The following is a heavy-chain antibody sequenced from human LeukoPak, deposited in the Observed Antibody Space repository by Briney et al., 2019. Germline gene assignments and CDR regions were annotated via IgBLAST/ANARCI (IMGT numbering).Heavy chain of an antibody. D-gene: IGHD6-25*01. J-gene: IGHJ5*02. Sequence: SETLSLTCSVAGGSIRDYYWRWIRQPAGEGLEWIGRIHAGGATRYNPSFEGRVTMSTDTTKNQFFLPLSFVTAADTAMSYCARDPRLLTPSAATENWFDTWGQGTLVIVSS. CDR1: GGSIRDYY. CDR3: ARDPRLLTPSAATENWFDT. V-gene: IGHV4-4*07. CDR2: IHAGGAT.